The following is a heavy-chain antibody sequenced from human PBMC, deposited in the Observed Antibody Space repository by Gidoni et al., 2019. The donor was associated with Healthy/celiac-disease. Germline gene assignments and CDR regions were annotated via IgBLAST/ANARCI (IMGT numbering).Heavy chain of an antibody. CDR1: GFTSSDSY. CDR2: ISSSGSTI. Sequence: QVQLVESGGGLVKHGGSLRLSCAASGFTSSDSYMSWIRQAPGKGLEWVSYISSSGSTIYYADSVKDRFTISRDNAKNSLYLQMNSLRAEDTAVYYCARGGPDYYDSSGYYFGAFDIWGQGTMVTVSS. V-gene: IGHV3-11*01. D-gene: IGHD3-22*01. J-gene: IGHJ3*02. CDR3: ARGGPDYYDSSGYYFGAFDI.